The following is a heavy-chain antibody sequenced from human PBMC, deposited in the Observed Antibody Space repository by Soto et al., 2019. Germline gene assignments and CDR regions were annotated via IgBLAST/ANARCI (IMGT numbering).Heavy chain of an antibody. CDR2: INPYSGAT. Sequence: QVQLVQSGAEVKKPGASVKVSCRASGYTFTGYYMHWVRQAPGQGLEWVGCINPYSGATNYAQKFQGWVSVTMDTSINTAYLEVSRLKSDDTAVYYCARGGSFVRSTLEYWGQGTLAIVS. CDR1: GYTFTGYY. V-gene: IGHV1-2*04. J-gene: IGHJ4*02. CDR3: ARGGSFVRSTLEY. D-gene: IGHD3-9*01.